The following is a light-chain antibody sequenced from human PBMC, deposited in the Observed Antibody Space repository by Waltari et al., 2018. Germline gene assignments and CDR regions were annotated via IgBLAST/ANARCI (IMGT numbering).Light chain of an antibody. Sequence: CSASQSVGRTWAWYQQRPGQAPRLLIYDASTRATGIPDRFSGSGSGTDFSLTISRLEPEDFAGYYCQKYGTRPATFGQGTKVEVK. V-gene: IGKV3-20*01. J-gene: IGKJ1*01. CDR2: DAS. CDR1: QSVGRTW. CDR3: QKYGTRPAT.